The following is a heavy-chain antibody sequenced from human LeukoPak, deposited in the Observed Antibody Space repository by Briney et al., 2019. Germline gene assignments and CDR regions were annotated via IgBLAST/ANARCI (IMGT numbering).Heavy chain of an antibody. D-gene: IGHD5-12*01. CDR3: ARYSGFGSYFDF. V-gene: IGHV3-74*01. Sequence: GGSLRLSCAASGLTFSLYWMHWVRQVPGKGLVWLSRIQDDGSGATYADSVKGRFTISRDNAKNTLFLQMNSLRPDDTAVYYCARYSGFGSYFDFWGRGTLVTVSS. J-gene: IGHJ4*02. CDR1: GLTFSLYW. CDR2: IQDDGSGA.